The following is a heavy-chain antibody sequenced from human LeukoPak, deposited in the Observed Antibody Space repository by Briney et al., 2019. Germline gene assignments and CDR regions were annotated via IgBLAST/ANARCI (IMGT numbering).Heavy chain of an antibody. CDR3: AKVANRSGWLFDY. Sequence: GGFLRLSCAASGFTFSSYAMSWVRQAPGKGLEWVSAINGGGGGTYYADSVKGRFTISRDNSKDTLYLQMNSLRAEDTALYYCAKVANRSGWLFDYWGQGTLVTVSS. D-gene: IGHD6-19*01. V-gene: IGHV3-23*01. J-gene: IGHJ4*02. CDR2: INGGGGGT. CDR1: GFTFSSYA.